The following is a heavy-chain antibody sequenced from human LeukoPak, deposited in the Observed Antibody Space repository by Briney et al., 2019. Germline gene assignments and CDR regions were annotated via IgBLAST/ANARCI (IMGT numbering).Heavy chain of an antibody. CDR3: ARDPDYGGFYYSDY. J-gene: IGHJ4*02. D-gene: IGHD4-23*01. CDR2: ISYDGGNK. CDR1: GFTFSSYT. Sequence: GGSLRLSCAASGFTFSSYTMHWVRQAPGKGLEWVALISYDGGNKYYADSVKGRFTISRDNSKSTLYLQMNSLRAEDTAVYYCARDPDYGGFYYSDYWGQGTLVTVSS. V-gene: IGHV3-30-3*01.